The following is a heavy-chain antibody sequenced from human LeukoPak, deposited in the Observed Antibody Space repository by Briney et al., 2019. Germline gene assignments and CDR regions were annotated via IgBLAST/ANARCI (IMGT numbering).Heavy chain of an antibody. Sequence: SETLSLTCTVPGGSISSYYWSWIRQPPGKGLEWIGYIYYSGSTNYNPSLKSRVTISVDTSKNQFSLKLSSVTAADTAVYYCARGRDNRGYQFMGFDSWGQGTLVTVSS. J-gene: IGHJ4*02. CDR2: IYYSGST. V-gene: IGHV4-59*08. CDR3: ARGRDNRGYQFMGFDS. CDR1: GGSISSYY. D-gene: IGHD3-22*01.